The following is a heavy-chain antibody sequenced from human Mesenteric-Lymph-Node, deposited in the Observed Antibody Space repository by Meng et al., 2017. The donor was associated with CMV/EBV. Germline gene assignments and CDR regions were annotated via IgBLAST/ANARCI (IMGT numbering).Heavy chain of an antibody. D-gene: IGHD4-11*01. Sequence: GGSLRLSCAASGFMFNDYAMHWVRQAPGKGLEWVSGITWNSGTTGYAASVKGRFTISRDNAKNSLYLQMNSLRIEDTALYYCAKSMTVVTTGYYGLDVWGQGTTVTVSS. CDR3: AKSMTVVTTGYYGLDV. J-gene: IGHJ6*02. V-gene: IGHV3-9*01. CDR2: ITWNSGTT. CDR1: GFMFNDYA.